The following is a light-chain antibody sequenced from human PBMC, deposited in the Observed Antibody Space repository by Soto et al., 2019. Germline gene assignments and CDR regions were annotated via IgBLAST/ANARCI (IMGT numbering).Light chain of an antibody. CDR1: SSNIAGNT. Sequence: QSVLTQPPSLSGTPGQRVTISCSGSSSNIAGNTVHWYQHLPGTAPKLLIYINDQRPSGVPGRFSASTSGTSVSLAISGLQSDDEADYYCATWDDDLNAAVFGGGTQLTV. V-gene: IGLV1-44*01. J-gene: IGLJ7*01. CDR3: ATWDDDLNAAV. CDR2: IND.